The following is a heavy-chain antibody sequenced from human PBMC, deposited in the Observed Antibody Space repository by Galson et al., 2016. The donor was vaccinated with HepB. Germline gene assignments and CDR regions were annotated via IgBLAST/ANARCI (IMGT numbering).Heavy chain of an antibody. Sequence: SLRLSCAASGFTFSSYAMSWVRQAPGKGLEWVSAISGSAASTYHADSVKGRFTISRDNSKNTLYLQMNSLRAEDTAVYYCAKDRLPYGSGSFFPDYWGQGTLVTVSS. CDR3: AKDRLPYGSGSFFPDY. CDR2: ISGSAAST. V-gene: IGHV3-23*01. D-gene: IGHD3-10*01. CDR1: GFTFSSYA. J-gene: IGHJ4*02.